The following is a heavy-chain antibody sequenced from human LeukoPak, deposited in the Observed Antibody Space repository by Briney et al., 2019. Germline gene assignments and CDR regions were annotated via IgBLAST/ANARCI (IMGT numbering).Heavy chain of an antibody. CDR3: ERLRVTTNYGSED. CDR1: GGSFSGYY. V-gene: IGHV4-34*01. Sequence: KPSETLSLTCAAYGGSFSGYYWSWIRQPPGKGLEWVGEINHSGSTNYNPSLKSRSTISVGTSTNQFPLKLSSVAAADTAVYYCERLRVTTNYGSEDWGQGTLVTVSS. CDR2: INHSGST. J-gene: IGHJ4*02. D-gene: IGHD3-10*01.